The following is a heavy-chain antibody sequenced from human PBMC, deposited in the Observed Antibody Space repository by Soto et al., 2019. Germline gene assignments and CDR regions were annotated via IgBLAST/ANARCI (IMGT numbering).Heavy chain of an antibody. CDR3: AKGHHHDSPDY. D-gene: IGHD1-1*01. Sequence: QVQLVESGGGVVQPGRSLRLSCAASGFTFSSYGMHWVRQAPGKGLEWVAVISYDGSNKYYADSVKGRFTISRDNSKNTLYLQMNSLRAEDTAVYYCAKGHHHDSPDYWGQGTLVTVSS. V-gene: IGHV3-30*18. CDR1: GFTFSSYG. J-gene: IGHJ4*02. CDR2: ISYDGSNK.